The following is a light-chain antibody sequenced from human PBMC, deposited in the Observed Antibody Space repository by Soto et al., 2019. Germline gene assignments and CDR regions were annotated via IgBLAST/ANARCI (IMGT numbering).Light chain of an antibody. CDR1: SSNIGAGYD. Sequence: QSVLTHTPSVSGAPGQKITMSCTGSSSNIGAGYDVHWYQQLPGAAPRLLIYADNNRPSGVPDRFSASNSGTSASLAITGLQGEDEAVYYCQSYDTSLSGVIFGAGTKLTVL. CDR2: ADN. V-gene: IGLV1-40*01. CDR3: QSYDTSLSGVI. J-gene: IGLJ2*01.